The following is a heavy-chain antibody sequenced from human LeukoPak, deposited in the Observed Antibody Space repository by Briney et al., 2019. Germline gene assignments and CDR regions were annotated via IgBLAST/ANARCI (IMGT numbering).Heavy chain of an antibody. Sequence: HPGGSLRLSCAASGFTFSSYGMHWVRQAPGKGLEWVSAISGSGGSTYYADSVKGRFTISRDNSKNTLYLQMNSLRAEDTAVYYCAKSWVRGVTTRSFDYWGQGTLVTVSS. CDR3: AKSWVRGVTTRSFDY. CDR2: ISGSGGST. J-gene: IGHJ4*02. CDR1: GFTFSSYG. V-gene: IGHV3-23*01. D-gene: IGHD3-10*01.